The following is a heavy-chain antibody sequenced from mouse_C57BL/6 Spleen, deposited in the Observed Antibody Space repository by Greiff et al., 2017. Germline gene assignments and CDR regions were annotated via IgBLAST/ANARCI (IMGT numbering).Heavy chain of an antibody. V-gene: IGHV1-53*01. CDR2: INPSNGGT. CDR3: AREGYGEWYFDV. J-gene: IGHJ1*03. Sequence: VQLQQPGTELVKPGASVKLSCKASGYTFTSYWMHWVKQRPGQGLEWIGNINPSNGGTNYNEKFKSKATLTVDKSSSTAYMQLSSLTSEDSAVYCCAREGYGEWYFDVWGTGTTVTVSS. CDR1: GYTFTSYW. D-gene: IGHD1-1*01.